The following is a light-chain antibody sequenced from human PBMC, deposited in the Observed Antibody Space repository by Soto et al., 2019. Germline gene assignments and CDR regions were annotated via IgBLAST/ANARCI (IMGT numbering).Light chain of an antibody. V-gene: IGLV1-40*01. Sequence: QSVLTQPPSVSGAPGQRVTISCTGSSSNIGAGYDVHWYQQLPGTAPKLLIYGNSNRPSGVPDRLSSSKSGTSASLAITGLQAEDEADYYCQSYDTSLSGSGVVFGGGTKLTVL. CDR1: SSNIGAGYD. CDR2: GNS. J-gene: IGLJ2*01. CDR3: QSYDTSLSGSGVV.